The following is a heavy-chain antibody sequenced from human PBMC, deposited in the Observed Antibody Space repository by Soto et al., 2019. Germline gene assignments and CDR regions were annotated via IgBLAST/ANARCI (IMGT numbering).Heavy chain of an antibody. Sequence: ASVKVSCKASGYTFTNYGMHWVRQAPGQRLEWMGWINVGNGNTKYSQKLQDRVTITRDTSASTAYMELSSLRSEDTAVYYCARLPHPYCSSHSCPSWLDPWGQGTLLTVSS. J-gene: IGHJ5*02. CDR3: ARLPHPYCSSHSCPSWLDP. D-gene: IGHD2-2*01. CDR1: GYTFTNYG. V-gene: IGHV1-3*01. CDR2: INVGNGNT.